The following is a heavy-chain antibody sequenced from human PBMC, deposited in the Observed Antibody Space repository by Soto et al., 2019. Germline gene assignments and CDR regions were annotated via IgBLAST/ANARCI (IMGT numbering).Heavy chain of an antibody. V-gene: IGHV4-61*01. Sequence: QVQLQESGPGLVKPSETLSLTCTVSGGSVSSGRYYWSWIRQPPGKGLEWIGYIYYSGSTKYNPSLKSRVTISVDTSKNQFSLKLSSMTAADTAVYYCARSGSGSGWLGGQGTLFTVSS. CDR2: IYYSGST. J-gene: IGHJ4*02. CDR3: ARSGSGSGWL. D-gene: IGHD6-19*01. CDR1: GGSVSSGRYY.